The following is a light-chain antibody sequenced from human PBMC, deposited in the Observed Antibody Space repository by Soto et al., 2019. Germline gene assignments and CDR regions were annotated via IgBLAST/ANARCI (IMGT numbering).Light chain of an antibody. CDR3: QQFYNSPRT. CDR2: DAS. J-gene: IGKJ1*01. V-gene: IGKV1-8*01. Sequence: AIRMTQSPSSFSASTGDRVSITCRSPQDIGSYLAWYQQIPGKAPKLLIYDASTLQSGVPSRFSGSGSGTDFTLTISYLQSEDFGTYYCQQFYNSPRTFGQGTKVEIK. CDR1: QDIGSY.